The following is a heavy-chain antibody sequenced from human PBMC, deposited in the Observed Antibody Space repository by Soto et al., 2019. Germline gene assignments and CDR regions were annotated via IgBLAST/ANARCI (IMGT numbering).Heavy chain of an antibody. J-gene: IGHJ5*02. V-gene: IGHV1-69*13. Sequence: GPSVKVSCKASGGTFSSYAISWVRQAPGQGLEWMGGIIPIFGTANYAQKFQGRVTITADESTSTAYMELSSLRSEDTAVYYCASQLELRVGGPGWFDPWGKGTLVTVSS. CDR2: IIPIFGTA. CDR1: GGTFSSYA. D-gene: IGHD1-7*01. CDR3: ASQLELRVGGPGWFDP.